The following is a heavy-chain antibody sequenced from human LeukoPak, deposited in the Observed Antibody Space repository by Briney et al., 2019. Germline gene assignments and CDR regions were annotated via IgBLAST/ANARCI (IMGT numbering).Heavy chain of an antibody. D-gene: IGHD1-26*01. CDR2: IYYSGST. CDR1: GGSISSSSYY. J-gene: IGHJ6*02. V-gene: IGHV4-39*01. Sequence: SETLSLTCTVSGGSISSSSYYWGWIRQPPGKGLEWIGSIYYSGSTYYNPSLKSRVTISVDTSKNQFSLKLSSVTAADTAVYYCARQEPYYYYGMDVWGQGTTVTVSS. CDR3: ARQEPYYYYGMDV.